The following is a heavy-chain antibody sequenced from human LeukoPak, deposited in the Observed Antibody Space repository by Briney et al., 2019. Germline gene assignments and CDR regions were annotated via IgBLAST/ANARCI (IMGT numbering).Heavy chain of an antibody. CDR3: ARDSGWYFDL. Sequence: ASVKVSCKVSGYTLTELSMHWVRQAPGKGLEWMGGFDPEDGETIYAQKFQGRVTMTEDTSTGTTYMELSSLRSEVTAVYYCARDSGWYFDLWGRGTLVTVSS. J-gene: IGHJ2*01. V-gene: IGHV1-24*01. D-gene: IGHD3-10*01. CDR2: FDPEDGET. CDR1: GYTLTELS.